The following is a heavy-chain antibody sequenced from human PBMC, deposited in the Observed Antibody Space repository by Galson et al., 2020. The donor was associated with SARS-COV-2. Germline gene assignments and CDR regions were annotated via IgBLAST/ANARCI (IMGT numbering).Heavy chain of an antibody. V-gene: IGHV5-10-1*01. D-gene: IGHD1-26*01. CDR2: IDPSDSYT. CDR1: GYSFTSYW. J-gene: IGHJ6*03. Sequence: KIGESLKISCKGSGYSFTSYWISWVRQMPGKGLEWMGRIDPSDSYTNYSPSFQDHVTISADKSISTAYLQWSSLKASDTAMYYCARPGLWVSGSAVGYYYYMDVWGKGTTVTVSS. CDR3: ARPGLWVSGSAVGYYYYMDV.